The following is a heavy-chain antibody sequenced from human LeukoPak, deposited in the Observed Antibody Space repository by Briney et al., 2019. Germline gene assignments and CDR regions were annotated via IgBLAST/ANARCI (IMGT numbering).Heavy chain of an antibody. V-gene: IGHV4-38-2*02. CDR3: ARNEGWFGEPPTGMDV. Sequence: SETLSLTCTVSGYSISSGYYWGWIRQPPGKGLEWIGSIYHSGSTYYNPSLKSRVTISVDTSKNQFSLKLSSVTAADTAVYYCARNEGWFGEPPTGMDVWGQGTTVTVSS. CDR2: IYHSGST. CDR1: GYSISSGYY. J-gene: IGHJ6*02. D-gene: IGHD3-10*01.